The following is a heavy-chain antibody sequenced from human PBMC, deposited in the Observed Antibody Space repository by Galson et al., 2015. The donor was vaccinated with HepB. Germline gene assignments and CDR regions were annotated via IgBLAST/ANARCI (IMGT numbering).Heavy chain of an antibody. CDR1: GFSFGDYG. CDR3: AKDGTGWGDGYFDY. D-gene: IGHD3/OR15-3a*01. V-gene: IGHV3-30*02. Sequence: SLRLSCAASGFSFGDYGMHWVRQVPGKGLEWVAFIRYNETAIYYADSVKGRFTIFRDTSKNSLFLQMNSLRAEDTAVYYCAKDGTGWGDGYFDYWGQGSLSPSPQ. J-gene: IGHJ4*02. CDR2: IRYNETAI.